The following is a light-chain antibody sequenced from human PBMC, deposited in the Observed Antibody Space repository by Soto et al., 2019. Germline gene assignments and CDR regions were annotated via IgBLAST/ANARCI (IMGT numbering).Light chain of an antibody. V-gene: IGLV1-44*01. J-gene: IGLJ3*02. CDR3: AAWDDSVWV. CDR1: TSNIGTNT. Sequence: QSVLTQPPSASGTPGQAVTISCSGSTSNIGTNTVKWYQQVPGSAPKILIYNDVQRPSGVPDRFSGSTSGTSASLVISGLQSEDEADYYCAAWDDSVWVFGGGTKLTVL. CDR2: NDV.